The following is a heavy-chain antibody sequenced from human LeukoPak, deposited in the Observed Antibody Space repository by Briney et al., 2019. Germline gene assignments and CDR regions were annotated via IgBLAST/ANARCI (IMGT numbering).Heavy chain of an antibody. D-gene: IGHD1-26*01. CDR2: ISYDGDVK. CDR1: GFTVSSNY. J-gene: IGHJ4*02. CDR3: ARDFSTKYSQDY. V-gene: IGHV3-30-3*01. Sequence: GGSLRLSCAASGFTVSSNYMSWVRQAPGKGLEWLTFISYDGDVKYYADSVKGRFTVSRDGSKITLYLQMHSLRAEDTALYYCARDFSTKYSQDYWGQGTLVTVSS.